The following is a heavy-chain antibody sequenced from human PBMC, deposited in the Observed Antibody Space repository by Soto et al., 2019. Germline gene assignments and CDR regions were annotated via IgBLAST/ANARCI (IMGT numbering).Heavy chain of an antibody. CDR1: GYTFTSYG. CDR2: ISAYNGNT. D-gene: IGHD5-18*01. V-gene: IGHV1-18*01. Sequence: ASVKVSCKASGYTFTSYGIGWVRQAPGQGLEWMGWISAYNGNTNYAQKLQGRVTLTTDTSTSTAYMELRSLISDDTAVYFCARDPPGGYSYGYVLDYWGQGTLVTV. CDR3: ARDPPGGYSYGYVLDY. J-gene: IGHJ4*02.